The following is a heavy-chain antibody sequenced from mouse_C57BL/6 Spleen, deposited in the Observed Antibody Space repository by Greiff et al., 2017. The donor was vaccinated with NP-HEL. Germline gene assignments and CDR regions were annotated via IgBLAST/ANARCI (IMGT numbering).Heavy chain of an antibody. D-gene: IGHD2-4*01. CDR1: GYAFSSSW. Sequence: QVQLQQSGPELVKPGASVKISCKASGYAFSSSWMNWVKQRPGKGLEWIGRIYPGDGDTNYNGKFKGKATLTADKSSSTAYMQLSSLTSEDSAVYFCALIYYDYDGRLTDYWGQGTTLTVSS. CDR3: ALIYYDYDGRLTDY. CDR2: IYPGDGDT. V-gene: IGHV1-82*01. J-gene: IGHJ2*01.